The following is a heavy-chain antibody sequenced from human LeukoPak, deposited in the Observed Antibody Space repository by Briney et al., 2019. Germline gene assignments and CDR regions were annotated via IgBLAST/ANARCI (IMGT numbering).Heavy chain of an antibody. CDR2: IYHSGST. V-gene: IGHV4-59*08. D-gene: IGHD1-26*01. Sequence: SETLSLTCTVSGGSINSYYWSWIRQPPGKGLEWIGYIYHSGSTNYNPSLESRVTISVDTSKNQFSLKLSSVTAADTAVYYCARQWELRGWFDPWGQGTLVTVSS. CDR3: ARQWELRGWFDP. J-gene: IGHJ5*02. CDR1: GGSINSYY.